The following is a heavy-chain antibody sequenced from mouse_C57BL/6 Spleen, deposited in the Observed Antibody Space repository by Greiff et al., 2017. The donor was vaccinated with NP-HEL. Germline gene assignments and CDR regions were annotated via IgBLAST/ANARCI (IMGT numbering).Heavy chain of an antibody. D-gene: IGHD3-2*02. CDR1: GYSFTSYY. Sequence: VQLQQSGPELVKPGASVKISCKASGYSFTSYYIHWVKQRPGQGLEWIGWIYPGSGNTKYNEKFKGKATLTADTSSSTAYMQLSSLTSEDSAVYYCAREGQLRLLFAYWGQGTLVTVSA. CDR3: AREGQLRLLFAY. J-gene: IGHJ3*01. V-gene: IGHV1-66*01. CDR2: IYPGSGNT.